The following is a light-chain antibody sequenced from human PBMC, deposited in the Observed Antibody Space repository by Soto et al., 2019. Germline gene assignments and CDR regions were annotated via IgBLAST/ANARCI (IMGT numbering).Light chain of an antibody. J-gene: IGKJ2*01. Sequence: EIALTQSPATLSLSPGERATLSCRASQSVSSSLAWYQQKPGQAPRLVIYDASNTATGIPARFSGSGSGTDSTLTISSREPEDFAVYYCQARTNWPPYTFGQGTKLEIK. CDR3: QARTNWPPYT. CDR2: DAS. V-gene: IGKV3-11*01. CDR1: QSVSSS.